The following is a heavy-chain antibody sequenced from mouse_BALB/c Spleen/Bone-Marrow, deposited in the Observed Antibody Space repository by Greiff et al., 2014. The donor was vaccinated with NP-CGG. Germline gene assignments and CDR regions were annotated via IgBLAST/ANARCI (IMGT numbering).Heavy chain of an antibody. D-gene: IGHD2-5*01. J-gene: IGHJ2*01. CDR2: ISNGGNYT. Sequence: EVKLMESGGALVKPGGSLKLSCAASGFTFSDYAMSWVRQSPEKRLEWVAEISNGGNYTYYPDTVTDRFTISRDNAKNTLYLEMSSLRSEDTAMYYCSRNSNYSFAFWGQGTTLTVSS. V-gene: IGHV5-9-4*01. CDR1: GFTFSDYA. CDR3: SRNSNYSFAF.